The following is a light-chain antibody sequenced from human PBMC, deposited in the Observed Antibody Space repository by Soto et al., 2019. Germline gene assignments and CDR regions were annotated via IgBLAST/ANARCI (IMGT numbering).Light chain of an antibody. CDR3: QQYGSSPPIT. J-gene: IGKJ5*01. Sequence: EIVLTQSRGTLSLSPGERGTLSCWPSQSVSSSYLAWYQQKPGQAPRLLIYGASSRATGIPDRFSGSGSGTDFTLTISRLEPEDFAVYYCQQYGSSPPITFGQGTRLEIK. CDR2: GAS. CDR1: QSVSSSY. V-gene: IGKV3-20*01.